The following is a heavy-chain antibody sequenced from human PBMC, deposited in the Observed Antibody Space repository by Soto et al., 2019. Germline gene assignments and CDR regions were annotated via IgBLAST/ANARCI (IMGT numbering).Heavy chain of an antibody. CDR2: ISYDGSNK. D-gene: IGHD6-13*01. V-gene: IGHV3-30-3*01. Sequence: PGGSVRLSCAASGFTFSSYAMHWVRQAPGKGLEWVAVISYDGSNKYYADSVKGRFTISRDNSKNTLYLQMNSLRAEDTAVYYCARRAYSSSWYEQKETYYFDYWGQGTLVTVSS. CDR1: GFTFSSYA. J-gene: IGHJ4*02. CDR3: ARRAYSSSWYEQKETYYFDY.